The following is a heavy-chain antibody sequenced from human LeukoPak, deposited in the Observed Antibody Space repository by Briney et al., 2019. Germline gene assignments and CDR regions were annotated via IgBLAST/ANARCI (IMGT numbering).Heavy chain of an antibody. V-gene: IGHV3-33*01. CDR1: GFTFSSYG. CDR3: ARVDYYGSGPYYYYGMDV. D-gene: IGHD3-10*01. Sequence: GGSLRLSCAASGFTFSSYGMHWVRKAPGKGLEWVAVIWYDGSNKYYADSVKGRFTISRDNSKNTLYLQMNSLRAEDTAVYYCARVDYYGSGPYYYYGMDVWGKGTTVTVSS. J-gene: IGHJ6*04. CDR2: IWYDGSNK.